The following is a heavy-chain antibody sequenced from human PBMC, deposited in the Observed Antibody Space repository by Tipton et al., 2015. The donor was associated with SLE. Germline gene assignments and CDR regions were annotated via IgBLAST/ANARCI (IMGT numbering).Heavy chain of an antibody. CDR3: ARDPSGTYYGHGLDV. V-gene: IGHV1-18*01. CDR1: GYSFTTYG. J-gene: IGHJ3*01. D-gene: IGHD1-26*01. CDR2: ISGKNGDT. Sequence: QLVQSGVEVKKPGSSVKVSCKASGYSFTTYGISWVRQAPGQGLEWMGWISGKNGDTDSAKKFEGGVTMTRDTSTTTAYMELRSLRSDDTAVYYCARDPSGTYYGHGLDVWGQGTMVIVSS.